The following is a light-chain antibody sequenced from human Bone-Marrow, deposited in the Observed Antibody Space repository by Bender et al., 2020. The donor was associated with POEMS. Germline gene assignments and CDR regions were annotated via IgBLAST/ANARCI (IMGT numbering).Light chain of an antibody. CDR3: ATWDDSLSGPV. CDR2: GYN. V-gene: IGLV1-40*01. J-gene: IGLJ2*01. CDR1: SSNTGSGYD. Sequence: QSVLTQPPSVSGAPGQRVTISCTGSSSNTGSGYDINWYQHLPGTAPKLLIYGYNNRPSGVPDRFSGSKSGTSASLAINGLRSEDEADYHCATWDDSLSGPVFGGGTKLTVL.